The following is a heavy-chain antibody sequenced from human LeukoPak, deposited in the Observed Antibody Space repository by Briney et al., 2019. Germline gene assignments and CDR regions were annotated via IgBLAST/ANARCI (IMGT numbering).Heavy chain of an antibody. J-gene: IGHJ5*02. V-gene: IGHV1-2*06. CDR1: GYTFTGYY. CDR3: ARDHGITMIVNGDP. CDR2: IDPNSGGT. Sequence: ASVKVSCKASGYTFTGYYMHWVRQAPGQGLEWMGRIDPNSGGTNYAQKFQGRVTMTRDTSISTAYMELSRLRSDDTAVYYCARDHGITMIVNGDPWGQGTLVTVSS. D-gene: IGHD3-22*01.